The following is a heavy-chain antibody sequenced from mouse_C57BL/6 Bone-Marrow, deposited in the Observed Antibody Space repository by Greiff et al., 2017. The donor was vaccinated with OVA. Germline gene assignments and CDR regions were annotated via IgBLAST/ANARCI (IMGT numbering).Heavy chain of an antibody. J-gene: IGHJ3*01. CDR1: GYTFTDYY. CDR2: INPNNGGT. D-gene: IGHD1-1*02. Sequence: VQLQQSGPELVKPGASVKISCKASGYTFTDYYMNWVKQSHGKSLEWIGDINPNNGGTSYNQKFKGKATLTVDKSSSTAYMELRSLTSEDSAVYYCASEGHYGWGQGTLVTVSA. V-gene: IGHV1-26*01. CDR3: ASEGHYG.